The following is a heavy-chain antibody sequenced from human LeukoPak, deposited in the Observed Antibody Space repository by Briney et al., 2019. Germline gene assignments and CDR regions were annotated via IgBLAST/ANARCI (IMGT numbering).Heavy chain of an antibody. CDR1: GGSISSGGYY. CDR2: IYHSGST. D-gene: IGHD1-1*01. V-gene: IGHV4-30-2*01. Sequence: KASETLSLTCTVSGGSISSGGYYWSWIRQPPGKGLEWIGYIYHSGSTYYNPSLKSRVTISVDTSKNQFSLKLSSVTAADTAVYYCARGRPTDAFDIWGQGTMVTVSS. J-gene: IGHJ3*02. CDR3: ARGRPTDAFDI.